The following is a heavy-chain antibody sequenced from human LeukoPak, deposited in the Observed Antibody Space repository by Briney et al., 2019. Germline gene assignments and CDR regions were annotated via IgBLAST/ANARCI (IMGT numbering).Heavy chain of an antibody. J-gene: IGHJ4*02. CDR2: ITGSGNDA. CDR1: GFTFSNYA. V-gene: IGHV3-23*01. D-gene: IGHD2-15*01. Sequence: GGSLRLSCAASGFTFSNYAMTWVRQAPGKGLEWVSTITGSGNDAYYADSVKGRFTISRDNSKNMLYLQMNSLRAEDTAVNYCAKGATGLRIVGDDWGQGTLVTVSS. CDR3: AKGATGLRIVGDD.